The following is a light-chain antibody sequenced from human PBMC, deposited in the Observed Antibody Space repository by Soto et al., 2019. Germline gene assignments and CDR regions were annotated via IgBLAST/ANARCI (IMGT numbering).Light chain of an antibody. J-gene: IGKJ4*01. Sequence: EIALTQSPATLSLSPGERATLSCRASQSVSRYLAWYQQKPGQAPRLLIHDTSTRATGVPATFSGSGSGTDFTLTISSLEPDDFAIYYCQQRFSWPPTFGGGTNVEIK. CDR2: DTS. CDR3: QQRFSWPPT. V-gene: IGKV3-11*01. CDR1: QSVSRY.